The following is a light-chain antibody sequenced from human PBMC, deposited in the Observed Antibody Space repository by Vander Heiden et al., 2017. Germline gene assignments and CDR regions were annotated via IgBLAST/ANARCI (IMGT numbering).Light chain of an antibody. CDR2: AVS. CDR1: STDVGSFDY. CDR3: CSYAGTYTWV. Sequence: QSALTHPPSVSASPGHSLTISFTGTSTDVGSFDYVSWYQQHPDKAPKLMLYAVSKRPSGVPDRFSGSKSGNTESLTISGLQAEDEADYDCCSYAGTYTWVFGGGTKLTVL. V-gene: IGLV2-11*01. J-gene: IGLJ3*02.